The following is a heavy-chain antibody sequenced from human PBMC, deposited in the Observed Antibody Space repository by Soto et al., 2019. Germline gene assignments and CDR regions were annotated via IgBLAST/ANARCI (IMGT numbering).Heavy chain of an antibody. CDR3: ATLTKDDSMIVTEAHYFDY. D-gene: IGHD3-22*01. J-gene: IGHJ4*02. Sequence: GGSLRLSCAASLFSFSDYYMSWIRQAPGKGLEWISYISDSGKTIFYAGSVRGRFTISRDNARNSLYLQMNNLRVEDTAVYYCATLTKDDSMIVTEAHYFDYWGQGTLVTVSS. CDR2: ISDSGKTI. CDR1: LFSFSDYY. V-gene: IGHV3-11*01.